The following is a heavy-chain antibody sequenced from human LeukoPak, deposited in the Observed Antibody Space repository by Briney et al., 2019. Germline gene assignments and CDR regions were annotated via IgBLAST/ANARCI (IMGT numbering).Heavy chain of an antibody. Sequence: GGPLRLSCAASGFTFSSYWMSWARQAPGKGLEWVAIIKEDRNVKYYVDSVKGRFTISRDNAENSLYLQMNSLRAEDTAVYYCAAGRGDYWGQGTLVTVSS. CDR1: GFTFSSYW. V-gene: IGHV3-7*01. CDR2: IKEDRNVK. D-gene: IGHD1-26*01. J-gene: IGHJ4*02. CDR3: AAGRGDY.